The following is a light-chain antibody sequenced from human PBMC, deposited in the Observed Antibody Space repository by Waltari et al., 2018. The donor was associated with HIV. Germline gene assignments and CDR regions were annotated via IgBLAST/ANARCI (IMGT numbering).Light chain of an antibody. CDR3: LQNNTFLIT. J-gene: IGKJ2*01. CDR2: GSS. V-gene: IGKV1-17*02. CDR1: QDIGHY. Sequence: DIQMTQSPSSLSASVGDRVSMTCRATQDIGHYLAWYQHRPGSGPRRLICGSSTLQRGVPPRFIGRGSGTDFTLIIHNLQPGDLATYYCLQNNTFLITFGQGTKVEI.